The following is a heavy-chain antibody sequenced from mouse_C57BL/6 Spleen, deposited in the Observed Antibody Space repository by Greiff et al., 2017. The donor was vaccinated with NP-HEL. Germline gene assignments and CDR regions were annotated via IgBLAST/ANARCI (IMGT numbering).Heavy chain of an antibody. CDR2: IHPNSGST. Sequence: VQLQQPGAELVKPGASVKLSCKASGYTFTSYWMHWVKQRPGQGLEWIGMIHPNSGSTNYNEKFKSKATLTVDKSSSTAYMQLSSLTSEDSAVYYCAREGTTRLYFDVWGTGTTVTVSS. V-gene: IGHV1-64*01. CDR3: AREGTTRLYFDV. J-gene: IGHJ1*03. CDR1: GYTFTSYW. D-gene: IGHD1-1*01.